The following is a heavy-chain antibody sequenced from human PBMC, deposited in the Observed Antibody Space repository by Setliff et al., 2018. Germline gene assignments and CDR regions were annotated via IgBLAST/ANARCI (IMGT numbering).Heavy chain of an antibody. CDR2: IYYSGSTS. J-gene: IGHJ4*02. D-gene: IGHD6-19*01. V-gene: IGHV4-31*03. CDR3: ARGRAGHSGH. CDR1: GGSISSGGYY. Sequence: PSETLSLTCTVSGGSISSGGYYWSWIRQHPGKGLEWIGYIYYSGSTSYYNPSLXSRVTXXXXXXXXXXXXXXXSVTAADTAVYYCARGRAGHSGHWGQGTLVTVSS.